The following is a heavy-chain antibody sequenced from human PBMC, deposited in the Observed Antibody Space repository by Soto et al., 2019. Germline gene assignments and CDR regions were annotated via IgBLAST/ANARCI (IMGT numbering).Heavy chain of an antibody. V-gene: IGHV5-51*01. CDR2: INPADSDI. J-gene: IGHJ4*02. Sequence: GESLKISCQGSGYSFTSNWIGWVRQMPGKGLEWMGIINPADSDIKYSPSFQGQVTVSADKSIGTAYLQWSSLKASDTAMYYCARHQRDDASRKIDCWGQGTLVTVSS. CDR1: GYSFTSNW. CDR3: ARHQRDDASRKIDC. D-gene: IGHD3-16*01.